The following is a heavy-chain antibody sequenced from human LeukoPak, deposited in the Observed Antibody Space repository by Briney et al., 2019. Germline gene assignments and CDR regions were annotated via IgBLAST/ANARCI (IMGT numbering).Heavy chain of an antibody. CDR2: IDPSDSYT. D-gene: IGHD3-22*01. CDR3: ARQQTYYYDSSGPRRVIPSDY. Sequence: GESLRISCKGSGYSFTSYWISWVCQMPGKGLEWMGRIDPSDSYTNYSPSLQGHVTISADKSISTAYLQWSSLKASDTAMYYCARQQTYYYDSSGPRRVIPSDYWGQGTLVTVSS. J-gene: IGHJ4*02. CDR1: GYSFTSYW. V-gene: IGHV5-10-1*01.